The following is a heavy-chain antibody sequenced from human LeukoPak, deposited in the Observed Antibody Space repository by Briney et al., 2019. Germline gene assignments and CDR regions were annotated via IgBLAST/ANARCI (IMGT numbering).Heavy chain of an antibody. V-gene: IGHV3-7*01. CDR1: GFTFSNYW. Sequence: GGSLRLSCAAAGFTFSNYWMTWVSKAPGEGLEWVAKIKPDGGEKYSVDSVEGRFTISRDNAKNSLYMQMNSLRAEDTALYYCARTHYDDGSAYRSLDYWGQGTLVTVSS. CDR2: IKPDGGEK. CDR3: ARTHYDDGSAYRSLDY. J-gene: IGHJ4*02. D-gene: IGHD3-22*01.